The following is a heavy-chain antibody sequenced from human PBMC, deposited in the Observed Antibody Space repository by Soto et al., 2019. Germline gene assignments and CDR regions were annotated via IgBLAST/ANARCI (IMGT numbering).Heavy chain of an antibody. J-gene: IGHJ4*02. Sequence: QITLKESGPTLVKPTQTLTLTCTFSGFSLSTSGVGVGWIRQPPGKALEWLALIYWDDDKRYSPSLKSRLTIPKDTSKNQVVLKMTNMDPVDTATYYCAHRRGMTNYLGSGFDYWGQETLVTVSS. D-gene: IGHD3-10*01. CDR1: GFSLSTSGVG. CDR2: IYWDDDK. V-gene: IGHV2-5*02. CDR3: AHRRGMTNYLGSGFDY.